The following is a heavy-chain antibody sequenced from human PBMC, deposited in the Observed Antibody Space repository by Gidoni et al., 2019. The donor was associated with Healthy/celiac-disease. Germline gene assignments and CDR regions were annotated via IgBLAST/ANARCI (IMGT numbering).Heavy chain of an antibody. CDR2: ISSSSIYT. D-gene: IGHD5-12*01. V-gene: IGHV3-11*06. Sequence: QVQLVESGGGLVKPGGSRRLSWADSGFTFSDYYMGWTRQAPGKGLEWVSYISSSSIYTNYADSVKGRFTISRDNAKNSLYLQMNSLRAEDTAVYYCARGSGSGYDYGYWGQGTLVTVSS. CDR1: GFTFSDYY. J-gene: IGHJ4*02. CDR3: ARGSGSGYDYGY.